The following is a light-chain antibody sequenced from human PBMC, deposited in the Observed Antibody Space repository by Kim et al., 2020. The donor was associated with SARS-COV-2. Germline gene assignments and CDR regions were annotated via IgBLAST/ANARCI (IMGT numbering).Light chain of an antibody. CDR1: QSISNP. Sequence: VSPGERATLSCRASQSISNPLAWYQQKPGQAPRLLIYGASTRATDIPARFSGSGSGTEFTLTVSSLQSDDFGVYYCQQYNTLPRTFGQGTKVDIK. V-gene: IGKV3-15*01. J-gene: IGKJ1*01. CDR2: GAS. CDR3: QQYNTLPRT.